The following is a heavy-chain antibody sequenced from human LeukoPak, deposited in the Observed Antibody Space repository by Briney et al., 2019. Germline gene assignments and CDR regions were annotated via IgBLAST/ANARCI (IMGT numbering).Heavy chain of an antibody. V-gene: IGHV4-59*01. CDR3: ARVYYSNSYDYWYFDL. D-gene: IGHD6-13*01. CDR2: IFYSGIT. J-gene: IGHJ2*01. Sequence: SETLSLTCTVSGGSISSYYWTWIRQPPGKGLEWIGYIFYSGITNYNPSLKSRVTISIDTSKNQFSLKLSSVTAADTAVYYCARVYYSNSYDYWYFDLWGRGTLITVSS. CDR1: GGSISSYY.